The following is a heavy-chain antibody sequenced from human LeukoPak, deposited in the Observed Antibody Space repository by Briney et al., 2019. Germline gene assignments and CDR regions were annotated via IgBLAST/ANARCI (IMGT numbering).Heavy chain of an antibody. V-gene: IGHV3-23*01. Sequence: PGGSLRLSCAASGFTFSSYAMNWVRQAPGRGLELVSTISGSGGRTYYADSVKGRFTISRDNSKNTLYLQMNSPRAEDTAVYYCAKQIAAAGRDAFDIWGQGTMVTVSS. CDR3: AKQIAAAGRDAFDI. J-gene: IGHJ3*02. CDR2: ISGSGGRT. D-gene: IGHD6-13*01. CDR1: GFTFSSYA.